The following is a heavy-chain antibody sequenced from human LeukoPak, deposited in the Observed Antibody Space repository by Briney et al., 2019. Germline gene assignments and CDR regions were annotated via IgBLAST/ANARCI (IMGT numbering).Heavy chain of an antibody. D-gene: IGHD2-2*01. CDR3: ARGAVSAQPFRY. V-gene: IGHV1-18*04. CDR2: ISAYNGNT. J-gene: IGHJ4*02. Sequence: GASVKVSCKASGYTFTGYYMHWVRQAPGQGLEWMGWISAYNGNTNYAQKLQGRVTMTTDTSTSTAYMELRSLRSDDTAVYYCARGAVSAQPFRYWGQGTLVTVSS. CDR1: GYTFTGYY.